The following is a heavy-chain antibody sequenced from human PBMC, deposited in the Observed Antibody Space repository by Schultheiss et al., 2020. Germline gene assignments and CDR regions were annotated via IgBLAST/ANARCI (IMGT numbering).Heavy chain of an antibody. J-gene: IGHJ6*02. CDR2: ISSSGSTI. V-gene: IGHV3-11*04. Sequence: GESLKISCAASGFTFSDYYMSWIRQAPGKGLEWVSYISSSGSTIYYADSVKGRFTISRDNAKNSLYLQMNSLRAEDTAVYYCARWGVGYQLLFEYYYYGMDVWGQGTTVTVSS. D-gene: IGHD2-2*01. CDR1: GFTFSDYY. CDR3: ARWGVGYQLLFEYYYYGMDV.